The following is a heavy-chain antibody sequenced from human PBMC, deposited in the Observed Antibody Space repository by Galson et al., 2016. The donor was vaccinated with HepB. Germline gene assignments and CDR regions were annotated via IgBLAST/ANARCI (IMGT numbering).Heavy chain of an antibody. J-gene: IGHJ4*02. CDR3: ASGYSYGYFYY. CDR2: ISSSSSYI. D-gene: IGHD5-18*01. V-gene: IGHV3-21*01. Sequence: SLSLCCAASGFSFSSYSMNWVRQAPGKGLERVSSISSSSSYIYYADSVKGRFTISRDNAKNSLYLQMNSLRAEDTAVFYCASGYSYGYFYYWGQGTLVTVSS. CDR1: GFSFSSYS.